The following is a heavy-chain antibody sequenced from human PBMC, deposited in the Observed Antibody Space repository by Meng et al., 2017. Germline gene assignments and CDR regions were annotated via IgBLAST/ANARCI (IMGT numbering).Heavy chain of an antibody. CDR1: GYTFTGYY. J-gene: IGHJ4*02. CDR2: INPNSGGT. D-gene: IGHD6-19*01. Sequence: QVRLVQSGAGWKEPGASVKASCKASGYTFTGYYMHWVRQAPGQGLEWMGRINPNSGGTNYAQKFQGRVTMTRDTSISTAYMELSSLRSDDAAVYYCARGLPAVAVDYWGQGTLVTVSS. V-gene: IGHV1-2*06. CDR3: ARGLPAVAVDY.